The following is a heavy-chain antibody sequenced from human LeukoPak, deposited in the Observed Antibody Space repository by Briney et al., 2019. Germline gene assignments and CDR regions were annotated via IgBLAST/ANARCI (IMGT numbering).Heavy chain of an antibody. CDR1: GGSISSSSYY. V-gene: IGHV4-39*01. Sequence: SETLSLTCTVSGGSISSSSYYRGWIRQPPGKGLEWIGSIYYSGSTYYNPSLKSRVTISVDTSKNQFSLKLSSVTAADTAVYYCARLVQYYFDYWGQGTLVTVSS. CDR2: IYYSGST. CDR3: ARLVQYYFDY. J-gene: IGHJ4*02. D-gene: IGHD2-2*01.